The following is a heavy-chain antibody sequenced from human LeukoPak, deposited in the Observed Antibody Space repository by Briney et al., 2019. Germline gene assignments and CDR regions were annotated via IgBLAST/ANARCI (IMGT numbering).Heavy chain of an antibody. V-gene: IGHV4-39*07. D-gene: IGHD6-19*01. Sequence: SETLSLTCTVSGGSISSYYWSWIRQPPGKGLEWIGSIYYSGRTYYNPSLKSRVTISVDTSKNQFSLKLRSVTAADTAMYYCARDRGAGSLFDFDYWGQGTLVTVSS. J-gene: IGHJ4*02. CDR1: GGSISSYY. CDR3: ARDRGAGSLFDFDY. CDR2: IYYSGRT.